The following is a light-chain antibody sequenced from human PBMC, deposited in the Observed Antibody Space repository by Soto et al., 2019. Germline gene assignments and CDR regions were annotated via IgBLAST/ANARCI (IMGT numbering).Light chain of an antibody. J-gene: IGKJ3*01. CDR2: GAS. CDR1: QTISSCY. Sequence: EIVLTQSPGTLSLSPGERATLSCRASQTISSCYLAWYQQKPGQAPRLLIYGASSRATGIPDRFSGSGSGTDFTLTISRLEPEDFAVYYCQQYGSSPACTFGPGTKVDIK. CDR3: QQYGSSPACT. V-gene: IGKV3-20*01.